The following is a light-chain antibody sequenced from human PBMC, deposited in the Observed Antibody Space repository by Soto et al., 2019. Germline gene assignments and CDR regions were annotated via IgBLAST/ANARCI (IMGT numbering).Light chain of an antibody. CDR3: HRYYSCSEA. CDR2: KTS. V-gene: IGKV1-5*03. CDR1: QTINSL. Sequence: DIQMTQSPSTLSGSVGDRGTIISRASQTINSLLAWYKQTPGKAPKLLIYKTSTLKSGGPSRFIGSGSGAEFTITIRTLQPDHFATYYWHRYYSCSEAFRQGTTVAI. J-gene: IGKJ1*01.